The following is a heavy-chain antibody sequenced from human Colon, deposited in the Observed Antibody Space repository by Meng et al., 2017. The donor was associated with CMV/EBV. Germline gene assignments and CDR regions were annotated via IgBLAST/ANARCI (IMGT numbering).Heavy chain of an antibody. CDR3: TSLGSGYVGLDV. J-gene: IGHJ6*02. CDR1: GFTFSGSA. Sequence: GESLKISCAASGFTFSGSAMHWVRQAPGKGLEWVGRIRTEANDYATTYGESVKGRFSISRDDSKNTAYLQMNSLKPEDTDVYYCTSLGSGYVGLDVWGQGTTVTVSS. D-gene: IGHD5-12*01. CDR2: IRTEANDYAT. V-gene: IGHV3-73*01.